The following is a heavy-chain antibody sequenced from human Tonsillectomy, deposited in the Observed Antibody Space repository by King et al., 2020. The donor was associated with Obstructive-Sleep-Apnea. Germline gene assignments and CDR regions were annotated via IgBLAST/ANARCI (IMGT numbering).Heavy chain of an antibody. Sequence: QLQLQESGPGLVKPSETLSLTCTVSCGSISSSSYYWGWIRQPPGKGLEWIGNIYYSGSTYYNPSLKSRVTISVDTSKNQFSLKLNSVTAADTAVYYCASLYYDFWSGYYESAFDIWGQGTMVTVSS. D-gene: IGHD3-3*01. V-gene: IGHV4-39*07. J-gene: IGHJ3*02. CDR2: IYYSGST. CDR1: CGSISSSSYY. CDR3: ASLYYDFWSGYYESAFDI.